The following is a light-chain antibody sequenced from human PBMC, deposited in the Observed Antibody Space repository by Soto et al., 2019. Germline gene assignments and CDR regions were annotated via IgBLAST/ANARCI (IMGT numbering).Light chain of an antibody. J-gene: IGKJ1*01. CDR2: AAS. V-gene: IGKV1-39*01. CDR3: QQSYSTPRT. Sequence: DTQMTQSPSSLSASVGDRVTITCRASQSISSYLNWYQQKPVKAPKLLIYAASSLQSGVPSRFSGSGSGTDFTLTISSLQPEDFATYYCQQSYSTPRTFGQGTKVEIK. CDR1: QSISSY.